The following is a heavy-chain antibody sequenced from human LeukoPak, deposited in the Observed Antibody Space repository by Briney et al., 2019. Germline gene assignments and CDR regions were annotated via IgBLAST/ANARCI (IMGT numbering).Heavy chain of an antibody. D-gene: IGHD6-13*01. J-gene: IGHJ4*02. CDR3: ARDSGSWYTGDDY. CDR2: INPNSGGT. V-gene: IGHV1-2*02. Sequence: ASVKVSCKASGYTFTGYYMHWVRQAPGQGLEWMGWINPNSGGTNYAQKFQGRVTMTRDTSISTAYMELSRLRSDDTAVYYCARDSGSWYTGDDYWGQGTLVTVSS. CDR1: GYTFTGYY.